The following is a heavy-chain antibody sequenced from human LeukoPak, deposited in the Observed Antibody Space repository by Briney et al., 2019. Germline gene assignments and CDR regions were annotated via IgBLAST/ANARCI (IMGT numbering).Heavy chain of an antibody. CDR1: GGTFSSYA. J-gene: IGHJ5*02. Sequence: GASVKVSCTASGGTFSSYAISWVRQAPGQGLEWMGGIFPIFGTANYAQKFQGRVTITADESTSTAYMELSSLRSEDTAVYYCARAAAGYNWFDPWGQGTLVTVSS. CDR3: ARAAAGYNWFDP. CDR2: IFPIFGTA. V-gene: IGHV1-69*13. D-gene: IGHD6-13*01.